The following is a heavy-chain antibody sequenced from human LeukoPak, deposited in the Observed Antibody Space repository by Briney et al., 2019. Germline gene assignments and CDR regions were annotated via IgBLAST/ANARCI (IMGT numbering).Heavy chain of an antibody. J-gene: IGHJ4*02. CDR3: TTDYYDYVWGSYRPDY. CDR2: IKSKTDGGTT. Sequence: GGSLRLSCAASGFTFSNAWMTWVRQAPGQGLEWVARIKSKTDGGTTDYAAPVKGRFTISRDDSKNTLYLQMNRLKTEDTAVYYCTTDYYDYVWGSYRPDYWGQGTLVTVSS. CDR1: GFTFSNAW. V-gene: IGHV3-15*01. D-gene: IGHD3-16*02.